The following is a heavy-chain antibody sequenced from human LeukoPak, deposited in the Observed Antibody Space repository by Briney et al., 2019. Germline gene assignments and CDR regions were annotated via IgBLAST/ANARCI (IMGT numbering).Heavy chain of an antibody. CDR3: ARLLAVAGGDAFDI. D-gene: IGHD6-19*01. CDR1: GGSISSYY. J-gene: IGHJ3*02. Sequence: KPSETLSLTCTVSGGSISSYYWSWIRQPPGRGLERIGYISYSGSTKYNPSLKSRVTVSVDTSKDQFSLRLSSVTAADTAVYYCARLLAVAGGDAFDIWGQGKMVTVSS. CDR2: ISYSGST. V-gene: IGHV4-59*08.